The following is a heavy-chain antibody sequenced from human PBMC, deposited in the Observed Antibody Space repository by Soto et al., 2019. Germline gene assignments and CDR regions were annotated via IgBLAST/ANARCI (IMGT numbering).Heavy chain of an antibody. CDR2: IYYSGST. CDR3: ARDSKRGYSGYDKLDP. D-gene: IGHD5-12*01. J-gene: IGHJ5*02. Sequence: PSETLSLTCTVSGGSISSYYWSWIRQPPGKGLEWIGYIYYSGSTNSNPSLKSRVTISVDTSKNQFSLKLSSVTAADTAVYYCARDSKRGYSGYDKLDPWGQGTLVTVSS. CDR1: GGSISSYY. V-gene: IGHV4-59*01.